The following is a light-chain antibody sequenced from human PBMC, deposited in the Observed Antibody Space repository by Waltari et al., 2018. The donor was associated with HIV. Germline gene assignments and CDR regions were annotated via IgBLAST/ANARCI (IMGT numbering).Light chain of an antibody. CDR2: KDN. Sequence: SYELTQPPSVSVSPGQTATNTCSGDAVPKQFASWYQQKAAQAPQMVIYKDNKRPAGIPDRFAGSMSGATVMLIISGVLPEDEAVYYCESADDSGDHWVFGGGTKLSVL. CDR1: AVPKQF. CDR3: ESADDSGDHWV. V-gene: IGLV3-25*03. J-gene: IGLJ3*02.